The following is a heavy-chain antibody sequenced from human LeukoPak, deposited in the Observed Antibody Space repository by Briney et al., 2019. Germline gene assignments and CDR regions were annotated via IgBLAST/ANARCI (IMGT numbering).Heavy chain of an antibody. CDR3: ARASRDGYNQNFDH. D-gene: IGHD5-24*01. CDR2: IYPGGSET. J-gene: IGHJ4*02. CDR1: GYSFSTYW. V-gene: IGHV5-51*01. Sequence: GESLKISCKGLGYSFSTYWNAGVRQRPGKGLEWMGIIYPGGSETRYDPSFQGQVTISADTSTSTASLQWSSLRASDTAMYYCARASRDGYNQNFDHWGQGTQVTVSS.